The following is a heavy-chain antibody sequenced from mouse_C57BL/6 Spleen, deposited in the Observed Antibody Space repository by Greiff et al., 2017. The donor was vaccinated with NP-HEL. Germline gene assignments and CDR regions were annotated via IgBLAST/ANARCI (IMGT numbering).Heavy chain of an antibody. CDR1: GYTFTSYW. V-gene: IGHV1-61*01. D-gene: IGHD2-4*01. CDR3: ARWREYDYDEGTGAY. Sequence: VQLQQSGAELVRPGSSVKLSCKASGYTFTSYWMDWVKQRPGQGLEWIGNIYPSDSETHYNQKFKDKATLTVDKSSSTAYMQLSSLTSEDSAVYYCARWREYDYDEGTGAYWGQGTLVTVSA. CDR2: IYPSDSET. J-gene: IGHJ3*01.